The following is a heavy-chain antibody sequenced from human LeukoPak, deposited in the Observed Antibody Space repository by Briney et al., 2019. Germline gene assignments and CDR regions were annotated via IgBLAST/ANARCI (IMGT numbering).Heavy chain of an antibody. CDR2: ISYDGSNK. D-gene: IGHD6-19*01. V-gene: IGHV3-30*04. Sequence: PGGSLRLSCAASGFTFSSYAMHWVRQAPGKGLEWVAVISYDGSNKYYADSVKGRFTISRDNSKNTLYLQMNSLRAEDTAVYYCARAPTYSSGGLDYWGQGTLVTVSS. CDR3: ARAPTYSSGGLDY. CDR1: GFTFSSYA. J-gene: IGHJ4*02.